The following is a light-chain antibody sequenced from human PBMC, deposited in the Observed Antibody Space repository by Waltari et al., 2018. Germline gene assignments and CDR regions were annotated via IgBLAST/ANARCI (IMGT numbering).Light chain of an antibody. CDR3: AAWDDSLSGWV. CDR2: RNN. V-gene: IGLV1-47*01. CDR1: SSNIGSNY. Sequence: QSVLTQPPPVSGTPGQRVTIPCSGSSSNIGSNYVHWYQHLPGTAPKLLIYRNNQRPSGVPDRFSGSKSGTSASLAISGLRSEDEADYYCAAWDDSLSGWVFGGGPKLTVL. J-gene: IGLJ3*02.